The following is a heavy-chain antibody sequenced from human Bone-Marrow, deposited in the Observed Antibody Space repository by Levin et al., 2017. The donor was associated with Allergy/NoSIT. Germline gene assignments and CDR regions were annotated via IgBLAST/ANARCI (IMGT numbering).Heavy chain of an antibody. V-gene: IGHV3-30*03. CDR2: ITYDGGQR. CDR1: RFVFSNYA. J-gene: IGHJ6*02. Sequence: GGSLRLSCVASRFVFSNYAMHWVRQAPGKGLEWVSVITYDGGQRYYGDSVKGRFTISRDNSQNTLYLQMNSLRPADTADYYCARVSDEGGMDVWGQGTTVTVSS. CDR3: ARVSDEGGMDV.